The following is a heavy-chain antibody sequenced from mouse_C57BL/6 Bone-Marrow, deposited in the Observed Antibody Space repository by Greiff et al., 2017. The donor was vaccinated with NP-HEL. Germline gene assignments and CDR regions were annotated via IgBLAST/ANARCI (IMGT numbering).Heavy chain of an antibody. D-gene: IGHD1-2*01. CDR2: ISYDGSN. CDR3: ARGDYYGRDYFDY. CDR1: GYSITSGYY. Sequence: EVKLQESGPGLVKPSQSLSLTCSVTGYSITSGYYWNWIRQFPGNKLEWMGYISYDGSNNYNPSLKNRISITRDTSKNQFFLKLNSVTTEDTATYYCARGDYYGRDYFDYWGQGTTLTVSS. V-gene: IGHV3-6*01. J-gene: IGHJ2*01.